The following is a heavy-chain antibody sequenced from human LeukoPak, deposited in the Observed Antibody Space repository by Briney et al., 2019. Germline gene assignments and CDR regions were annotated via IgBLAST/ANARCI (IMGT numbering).Heavy chain of an antibody. CDR2: ISYDGSNK. Sequence: GGSLRLSCAASGFTFSSYAMHWVRQAPGKGLEWVAVISYDGSNKYYADSVKGRFTISRDNSKNTLYLQMNSLRAEDTAVYYCASGAKQWLVYYYYMDVWGKGTTVTVSS. D-gene: IGHD6-19*01. CDR3: ASGAKQWLVYYYYMDV. J-gene: IGHJ6*03. CDR1: GFTFSSYA. V-gene: IGHV3-30-3*01.